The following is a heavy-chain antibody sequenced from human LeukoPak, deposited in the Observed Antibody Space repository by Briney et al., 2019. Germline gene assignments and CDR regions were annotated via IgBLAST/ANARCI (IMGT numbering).Heavy chain of an antibody. D-gene: IGHD3-10*01. CDR1: GFTFSSYE. CDR2: ISSSGSTI. J-gene: IGHJ4*02. V-gene: IGHV3-48*03. CDR3: ARVGGSGSYYKGGDY. Sequence: PGGSLRLSCAASGFTFSSYEMNWVRQAPGKGLEWVSYISSSGSTIYYADSVKGRFTISRDNAKNSLYLQMNSLRAEDTAVYYCARVGGSGSYYKGGDYWGQGTLVTVSS.